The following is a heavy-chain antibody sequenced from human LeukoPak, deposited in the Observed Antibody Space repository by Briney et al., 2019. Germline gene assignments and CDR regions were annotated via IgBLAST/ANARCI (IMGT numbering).Heavy chain of an antibody. CDR2: ISAYNGNT. J-gene: IGHJ6*02. D-gene: IGHD5-18*01. Sequence: GASVKVSCKASGYTFTSYGISWVRQALGQGLEWMGWISAYNGNTNYAQKLQGRVTMTTDTSTSTAYMELRSLRSDDTAVYYCARGGDTAMAYYYYGMDVWGQGTTVTVSS. V-gene: IGHV1-18*01. CDR3: ARGGDTAMAYYYYGMDV. CDR1: GYTFTSYG.